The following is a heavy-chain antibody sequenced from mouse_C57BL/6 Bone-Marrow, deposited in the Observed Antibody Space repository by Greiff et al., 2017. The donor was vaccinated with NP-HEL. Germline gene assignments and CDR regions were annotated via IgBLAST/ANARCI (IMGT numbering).Heavy chain of an antibody. D-gene: IGHD1-1*01. CDR1: GYTFTDYY. V-gene: IGHV1-76*01. Sequence: VKLMESGAELVRPGASVKLSCKASGYTFTDYYINWVKQRPGQGLEWIARIYPGSGNTYYNEKFKGKATLTAEKSSSTAYMQLSSLTSEDSAVYFCAREIYYGSCAWFAYWGQGTLVTVSA. CDR2: IYPGSGNT. CDR3: AREIYYGSCAWFAY. J-gene: IGHJ3*01.